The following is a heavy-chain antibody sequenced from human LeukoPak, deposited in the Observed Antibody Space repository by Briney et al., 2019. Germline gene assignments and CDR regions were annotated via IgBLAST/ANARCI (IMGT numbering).Heavy chain of an antibody. Sequence: PSETLSLTCTVSGGSISSGDYYWSWIRQPPGKGLEWIGYIYYSGSTYYNPSLKSRVTISVDTSKNQFPLKLSSVTAADTAVYYCARDIWFGELSPDWGQGTLVTVSS. D-gene: IGHD3-10*01. CDR2: IYYSGST. J-gene: IGHJ4*02. CDR1: GGSISSGDYY. CDR3: ARDIWFGELSPD. V-gene: IGHV4-30-4*01.